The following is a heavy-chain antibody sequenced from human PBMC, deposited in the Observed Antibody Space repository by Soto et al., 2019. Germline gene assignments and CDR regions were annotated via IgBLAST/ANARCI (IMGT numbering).Heavy chain of an antibody. Sequence: EVQLVESGGGLIQPGGSLRLSCAASGFTVSSNYMSWVRQAPGKGLEWVSVIYSGGSTYYADSVKGRFTVSRDNSKNTLSLQMNSLRAEDTAVYYCAKERRYYDSSGYSYYKNYYGMDVWGQGTTVTVSS. D-gene: IGHD3-22*01. J-gene: IGHJ6*02. V-gene: IGHV3-66*03. CDR2: IYSGGST. CDR1: GFTVSSNY. CDR3: AKERRYYDSSGYSYYKNYYGMDV.